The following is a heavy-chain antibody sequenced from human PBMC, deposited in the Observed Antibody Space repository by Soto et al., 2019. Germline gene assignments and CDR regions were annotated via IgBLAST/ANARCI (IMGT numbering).Heavy chain of an antibody. D-gene: IGHD2-8*01. CDR1: GFTFSSYG. CDR2: IWYDGSNK. J-gene: IGHJ6*02. V-gene: IGHV3-33*01. Sequence: RRLSCAASGFTFSSYGMHWVRQAPGKGLEWVAVIWYDGSNKYYADSVKGRFTISRDNSKNTLYLQMNSLRAEDTAVYYCARDIADIVLMVYAIQQDYYYGMDVWGQGTTVTVSS. CDR3: ARDIADIVLMVYAIQQDYYYGMDV.